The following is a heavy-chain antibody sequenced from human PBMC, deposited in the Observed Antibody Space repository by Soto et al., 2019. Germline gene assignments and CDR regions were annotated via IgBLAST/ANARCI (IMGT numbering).Heavy chain of an antibody. J-gene: IGHJ4*02. Sequence: QVQLVQSGAEVTKPGASVKVSCKVSGYPFTELSMHWVRQAPGKGLEWLGGYNPEEGETMSAQKFQGRLTMTEDISTDTAYMELRSVRSEDTAMYYCATDITYCPGREDHWGQGTLVTVFS. CDR2: YNPEEGET. V-gene: IGHV1-24*01. CDR3: ATDITYCPGREDH. CDR1: GYPFTELS. D-gene: IGHD1-20*01.